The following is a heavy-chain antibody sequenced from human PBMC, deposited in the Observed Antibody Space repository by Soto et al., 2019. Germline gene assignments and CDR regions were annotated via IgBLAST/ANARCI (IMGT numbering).Heavy chain of an antibody. D-gene: IGHD3-3*01. CDR1: GGTFSSYA. CDR2: IIPIFGTA. Sequence: QVQLVQSGAEVKKPGSSVKVSCKASGGTFSSYAISWVRQAPGQGLEWMGGIIPIFGTANYAQKFQGRVTITADESTSTAYMELSSLRSEDTAVYYCARVSGDYDFWSGWTFDIWGQGTMVTVSS. V-gene: IGHV1-69*01. J-gene: IGHJ3*02. CDR3: ARVSGDYDFWSGWTFDI.